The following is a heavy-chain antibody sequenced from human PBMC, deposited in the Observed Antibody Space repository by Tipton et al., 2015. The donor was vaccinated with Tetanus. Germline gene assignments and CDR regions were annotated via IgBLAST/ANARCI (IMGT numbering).Heavy chain of an antibody. J-gene: IGHJ2*01. CDR2: FSTYRKTI. Sequence: SLRLSCAASGFTLSDYYMSWIRQAPGKGLEWIACFSTYRKTIYYADAVKGRFTISRDNAKNTLFLQMSSLTDEDTAVYYCARDLSYYDYIWGGYRDRYFDLWGRGTLVTVSS. D-gene: IGHD3-16*01. CDR3: ARDLSYYDYIWGGYRDRYFDL. V-gene: IGHV3-11*04. CDR1: GFTLSDYY.